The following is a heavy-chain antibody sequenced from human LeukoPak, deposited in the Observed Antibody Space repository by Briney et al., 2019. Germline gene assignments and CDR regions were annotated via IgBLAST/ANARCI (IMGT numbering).Heavy chain of an antibody. CDR3: ARSVTPRYFDY. V-gene: IGHV3-53*01. J-gene: IGHJ4*02. CDR1: GFTVSSYY. Sequence: GGSLRLSCAASGFTVSSYYMTWVRQAPGKGLEWVSVIYSGGFTYYADSVKGRFTISRDNSKNTLYLQMNSLRAEDTAVYYCARSVTPRYFDYWGQGTLVTVSS. D-gene: IGHD4-23*01. CDR2: IYSGGFT.